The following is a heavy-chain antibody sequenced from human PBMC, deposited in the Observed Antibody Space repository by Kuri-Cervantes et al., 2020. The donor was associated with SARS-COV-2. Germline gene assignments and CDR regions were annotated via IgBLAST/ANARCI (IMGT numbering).Heavy chain of an antibody. J-gene: IGHJ5*02. Sequence: SETLSLTCTVSGGSISSGSYYWSWIRQPAGKGLEWIGYIYTSGSTNYNPSLKSRVTVSVDMSKNQFSLKLSSVTAADTAVYYCARGGERGWSYYWWFDPWGQGTLVTVSS. CDR1: GGSISSGSYY. V-gene: IGHV4-61*09. CDR2: IYTSGST. CDR3: ARGGERGWSYYWWFDP. D-gene: IGHD1-26*01.